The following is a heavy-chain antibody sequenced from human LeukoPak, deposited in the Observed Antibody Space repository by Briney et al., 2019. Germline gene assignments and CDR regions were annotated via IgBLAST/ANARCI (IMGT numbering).Heavy chain of an antibody. CDR1: GDSINSLDL. Sequence: SETLSLTCNVSGDSINSLDLWSWVRQPPGKGLEWIGEMYLSGTTHSNPSVKSRVTISIDKSKNQFFLNLSSVTAADTAVYYCAGLVGRYSSGLYYYYFDYWGQGTLVTVSS. V-gene: IGHV4-4*02. J-gene: IGHJ4*02. CDR2: MYLSGTT. CDR3: AGLVGRYSSGLYYYYFDY. D-gene: IGHD3-22*01.